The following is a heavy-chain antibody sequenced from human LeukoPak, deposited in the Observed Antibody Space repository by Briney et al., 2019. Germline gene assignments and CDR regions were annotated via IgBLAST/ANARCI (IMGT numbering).Heavy chain of an antibody. V-gene: IGHV1-46*01. J-gene: IGHJ4*02. CDR1: GYTFTSYY. Sequence: ASVKVSCKASGYTFTSYYMHWVRQAPGQGLEWMGIINPSGGSTSHAQKFQGRVTMTRDMSTSTVYMELSSLRSEDTAVYYCARPHRTGTTGTTSHFDYWGQGTLVTVSS. D-gene: IGHD1-1*01. CDR2: INPSGGST. CDR3: ARPHRTGTTGTTSHFDY.